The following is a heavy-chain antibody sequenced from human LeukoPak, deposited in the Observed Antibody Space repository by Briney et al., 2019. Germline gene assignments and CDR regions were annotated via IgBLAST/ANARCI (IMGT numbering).Heavy chain of an antibody. V-gene: IGHV1-69*06. CDR1: GGTFSSYA. J-gene: IGHJ4*02. Sequence: ASVKVSCKASGGTFSSYAISWVRQAPGQGLEWMGGIIPIFGTANYAQKFQGRVTITADKSTSTAYMELSSLRSEDTAVYYCARGGSYDSSGYREGFDYWGQGTLVTVSS. CDR3: ARGGSYDSSGYREGFDY. D-gene: IGHD3-22*01. CDR2: IIPIFGTA.